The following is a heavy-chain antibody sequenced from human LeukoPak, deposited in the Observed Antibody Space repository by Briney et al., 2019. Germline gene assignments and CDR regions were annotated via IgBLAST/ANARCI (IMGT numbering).Heavy chain of an antibody. Sequence: PSETLPLTCAVYGGSFSGYYWSWIRQPPGKGLEWVGEINHSGSTNYNPSLKSRVTISVDTSKNQFSLKLNSVTAADTAVYYCARGGFPVATTGTTYFKFDYWGQGTLVTVSS. CDR3: ARGGFPVATTGTTYFKFDY. D-gene: IGHD1-7*01. J-gene: IGHJ4*02. CDR2: INHSGST. CDR1: GGSFSGYY. V-gene: IGHV4-34*01.